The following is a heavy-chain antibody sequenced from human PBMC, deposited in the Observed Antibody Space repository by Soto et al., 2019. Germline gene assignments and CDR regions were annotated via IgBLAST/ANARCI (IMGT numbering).Heavy chain of an antibody. CDR3: AKVLAARPDYYYYGMDV. Sequence: GGSLRLSCAASGFTFSSYGMHWVRQAPGKGLEWVAVISYDGSNKYYADSVKGRFTISRDNSKNTLYLQMNSLRAEDTAVYYCAKVLAARPDYYYYGMDVWGQGTTVTVSS. J-gene: IGHJ6*02. CDR2: ISYDGSNK. V-gene: IGHV3-30*18. D-gene: IGHD6-6*01. CDR1: GFTFSSYG.